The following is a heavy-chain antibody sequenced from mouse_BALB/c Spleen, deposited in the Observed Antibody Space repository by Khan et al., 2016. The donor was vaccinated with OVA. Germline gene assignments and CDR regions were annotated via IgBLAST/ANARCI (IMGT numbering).Heavy chain of an antibody. Sequence: QVQLQQSGAELARPGASVKMSCKASGYTFTSYTMHWVKQRPGQGLEWIGYIIPSNVYTNYNQKFKDKATLTADKSSSKAYMQLSSLTSEDSAVYYCARDFHCDCSRGAMDKWGQGTSVTVSS. J-gene: IGHJ4*01. D-gene: IGHD1-1*01. V-gene: IGHV1-4*01. CDR3: ARDFHCDCSRGAMDK. CDR1: GYTFTSYT. CDR2: IIPSNVYT.